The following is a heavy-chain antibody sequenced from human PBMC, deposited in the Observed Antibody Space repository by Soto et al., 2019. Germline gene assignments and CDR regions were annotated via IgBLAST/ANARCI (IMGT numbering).Heavy chain of an antibody. D-gene: IGHD1-1*01. CDR1: GGSISSGGYS. Sequence: QLQLQESGSGLVRPSQTLSLTCAVSGGSISSGGYSWNWIRQPPGKGLEWIGYIYHSGSTLYNPSLKSRVXXXVXXSKNQFSLKLTSVPAADTAVYYCARDQLEGNWFDPWGQGTLVTVSS. CDR2: IYHSGST. J-gene: IGHJ5*02. CDR3: ARDQLEGNWFDP. V-gene: IGHV4-30-2*01.